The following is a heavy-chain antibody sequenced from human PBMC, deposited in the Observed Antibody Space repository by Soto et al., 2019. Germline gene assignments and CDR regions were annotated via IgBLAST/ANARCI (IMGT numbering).Heavy chain of an antibody. J-gene: IGHJ2*01. D-gene: IGHD4-17*01. CDR3: AGDYGVMTNAGFRWYFDL. V-gene: IGHV1-69*13. CDR2: IIPIFGTA. Sequence: ASVKVSCKASGGTFSSYAISWVRQAPGQGLEWMGGIIPIFGTANYAQKFQGRVTITADESTSTAYMELSSLRSEDTAVYYCAGDYGVMTNAGFRWYFDLWGRGTLVTVSS. CDR1: GGTFSSYA.